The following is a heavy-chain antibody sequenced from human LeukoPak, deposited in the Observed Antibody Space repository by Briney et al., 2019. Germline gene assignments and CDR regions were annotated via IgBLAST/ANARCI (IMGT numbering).Heavy chain of an antibody. CDR2: IWYDGSNK. D-gene: IGHD3-9*01. J-gene: IGHJ6*02. CDR1: GFTFSSYG. Sequence: GGSLRLSCAASGFTFSSYGMHWVRQAPGKGLEWVAVIWYDGSNKYYADSVKGRFTISRDNSKNTLYLQMNSLRAEDTAVYYCARENYDTLTGYQYYYYGMDVWGQGTTVTVSS. CDR3: ARENYDTLTGYQYYYYGMDV. V-gene: IGHV3-33*01.